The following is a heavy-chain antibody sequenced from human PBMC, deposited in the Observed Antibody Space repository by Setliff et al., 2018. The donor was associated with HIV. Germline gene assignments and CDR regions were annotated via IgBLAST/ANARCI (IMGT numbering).Heavy chain of an antibody. J-gene: IGHJ6*02. CDR2: ITGSGDSP. CDR1: GFTFSSYA. V-gene: IGHV3-23*01. CDR3: ATGGMAAAGPGGGHGLDV. D-gene: IGHD6-13*01. Sequence: GESLRLSCAASGFTFSSYAMTWVRQAPGKGLEWVSSITGSGDSPYYANSVKGRFTISRDSSKNTLSLQMSSLRAEDTALYYCATGGMAAAGPGGGHGLDVWGQGTTVTVSS.